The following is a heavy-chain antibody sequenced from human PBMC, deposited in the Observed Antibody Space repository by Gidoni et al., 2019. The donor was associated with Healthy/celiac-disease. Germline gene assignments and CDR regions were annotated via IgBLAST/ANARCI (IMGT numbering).Heavy chain of an antibody. J-gene: IGHJ6*03. V-gene: IGHV4-38-2*02. CDR3: ARDKNDYYYYYMDV. CDR1: GYSISSGYY. D-gene: IGHD1-1*01. Sequence: QVQLQESGPGLVKPSETLSLTCTVSGYSISSGYYWGWIRQPPGKGLEWIGSIYHSGSTYYNPSLKRRVTISVDTSKNQFSLKLSSVTAADTAVYYCARDKNDYYYYYMDVWGKGTTVTVSS. CDR2: IYHSGST.